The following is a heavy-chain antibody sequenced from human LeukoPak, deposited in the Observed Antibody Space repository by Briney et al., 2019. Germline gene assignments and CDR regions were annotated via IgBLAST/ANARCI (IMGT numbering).Heavy chain of an antibody. V-gene: IGHV1-8*01. CDR1: GYTFTSYD. CDR2: MNPNSGNT. D-gene: IGHD2-15*01. Sequence: HVASVKVSCEASGYTFTSYDINWVRQATGQGLEWMGWMNPNSGNTGYAQKFQGRVTITRNTSISTAYMELSSLRSEDTAVYYCARDGSRLGAPTHYFDYWGQGTLVTVSS. J-gene: IGHJ4*02. CDR3: ARDGSRLGAPTHYFDY.